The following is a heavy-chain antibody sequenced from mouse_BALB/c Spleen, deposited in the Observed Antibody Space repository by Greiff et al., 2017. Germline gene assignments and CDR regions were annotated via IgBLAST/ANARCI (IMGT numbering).Heavy chain of an antibody. V-gene: IGHV5-17*02. D-gene: IGHD1-1*01. CDR2: ISSGSSTI. J-gene: IGHJ4*01. CDR1: GFTFSSFG. CDR3: ARRTTVVAQGDAMDY. Sequence: EVQGVESGGGLVQPGGSRKLSCAASGFTFSSFGMHWVRQAPEKGLEWVAYISSGSSTIYYADTVKGRFTISRDNPKNTLFLQMTSLRSEDTAMYYCARRTTVVAQGDAMDYGGQGTSVTGSS.